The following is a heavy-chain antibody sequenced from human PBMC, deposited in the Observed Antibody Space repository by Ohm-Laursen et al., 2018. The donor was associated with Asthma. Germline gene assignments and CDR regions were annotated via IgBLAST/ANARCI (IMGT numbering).Heavy chain of an antibody. J-gene: IGHJ4*02. CDR1: GFTFSNHW. CDR2: INQDGSIW. V-gene: IGHV3-7*05. Sequence: GSLRLSCSASGFTFSNHWMTWVRQAPGRGLEWVANINQDGSIWGYVDSVKGRSAISRDNAHNSLYLQMNSLRAEDTAFYYCAVSIYAYGEGAYWGQGTLVTVSP. CDR3: AVSIYAYGEGAY. D-gene: IGHD3-10*01.